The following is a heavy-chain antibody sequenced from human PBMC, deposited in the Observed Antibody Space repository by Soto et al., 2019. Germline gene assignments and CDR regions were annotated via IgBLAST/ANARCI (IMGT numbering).Heavy chain of an antibody. Sequence: QVQLVESGGGVVQPGRSLRLSCAASGFTFSSYAMHWVRQAPGKGLEWVALISYDGSNKYYADSVKGRFTISRDNSKNTLYLQMNSLRAEDTAVYYGAREGQGVAGPFDYWGQGTLVTVSS. CDR3: AREGQGVAGPFDY. CDR2: ISYDGSNK. D-gene: IGHD6-19*01. CDR1: GFTFSSYA. V-gene: IGHV3-30-3*01. J-gene: IGHJ4*02.